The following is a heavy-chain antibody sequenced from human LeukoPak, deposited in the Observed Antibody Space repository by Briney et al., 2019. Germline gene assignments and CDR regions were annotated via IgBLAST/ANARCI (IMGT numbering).Heavy chain of an antibody. CDR1: GFTFDDYA. CDR2: ISWNSGSI. Sequence: PGRSLRLSCAASGFTFDDYAMHWVRQAPGKGLEWVSGISWNSGSIGYADSVKGRFTISRDNAKNSLYLQMNSLRAEDTALYYCAKGCDSSGLGMLNFDYWGQGTLVTVSS. V-gene: IGHV3-9*01. CDR3: AKGCDSSGLGMLNFDY. D-gene: IGHD3-22*01. J-gene: IGHJ4*02.